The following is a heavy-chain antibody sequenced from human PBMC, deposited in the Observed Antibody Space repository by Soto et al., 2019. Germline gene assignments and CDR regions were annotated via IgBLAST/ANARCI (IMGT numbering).Heavy chain of an antibody. Sequence: SETLSLTCTVSGGSISSSSYFWGWIRQPPGTGLEWIGRIYHSGSTYYNPSLKSRVTISVDTSKNQFSLKLTSVTAADTAVYYCARVWGGAFDIWGQGTMVTVSS. D-gene: IGHD3-10*01. V-gene: IGHV4-39*07. CDR3: ARVWGGAFDI. CDR1: GGSISSSSYF. J-gene: IGHJ3*02. CDR2: IYHSGST.